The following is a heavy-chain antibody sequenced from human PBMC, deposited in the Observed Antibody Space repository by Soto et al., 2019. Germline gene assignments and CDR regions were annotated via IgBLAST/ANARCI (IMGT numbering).Heavy chain of an antibody. CDR2: ISATGGGT. J-gene: IGHJ5*01. V-gene: IGHV3-23*01. Sequence: VGSLRLSCAASGFKFSSYAMSWVRQAPGKGLEWVSLISATGGGTYYADSVKGRFTISRDNSDNTLYLQVHSLRAEDTAVYYCAKDRRAGGNSAFYFDFWGQGAQVTVSS. D-gene: IGHD3-16*01. CDR1: GFKFSSYA. CDR3: AKDRRAGGNSAFYFDF.